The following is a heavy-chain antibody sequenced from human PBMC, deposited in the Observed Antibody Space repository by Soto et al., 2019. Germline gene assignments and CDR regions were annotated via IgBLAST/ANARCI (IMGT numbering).Heavy chain of an antibody. Sequence: SETLSLTCTVSGRSISSGGYYWSWIRQHPGKGLEWIGYIYYSGSTYYNPSLKSRVTISVDTSKNQFSLKLSSVTAADTAVYYCARAVGYSSSWYPFDYWGQGTLVTVSS. D-gene: IGHD6-13*01. CDR2: IYYSGST. CDR1: GRSISSGGYY. J-gene: IGHJ4*02. V-gene: IGHV4-31*03. CDR3: ARAVGYSSSWYPFDY.